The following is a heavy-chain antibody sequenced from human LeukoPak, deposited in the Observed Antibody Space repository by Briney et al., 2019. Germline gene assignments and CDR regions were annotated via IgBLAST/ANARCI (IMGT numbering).Heavy chain of an antibody. Sequence: SETLSLTCTLSCGSISSSGYYWGWIRQPPGKGLEWIGSISSGGSTHYIPSLKSRVTISVDTSKNQFSLKLSSVTAADTAVYYCARRSYDGSGYYYVDYWGQGTLVTVSS. J-gene: IGHJ4*02. D-gene: IGHD3-22*01. CDR1: CGSISSSGYY. CDR3: ARRSYDGSGYYYVDY. V-gene: IGHV4-39*01. CDR2: ISSGGST.